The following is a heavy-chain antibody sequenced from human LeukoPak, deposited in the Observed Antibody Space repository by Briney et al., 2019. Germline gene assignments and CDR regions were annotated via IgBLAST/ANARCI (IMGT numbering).Heavy chain of an antibody. CDR3: AKAVYGSGSPLYYYYGMDV. Sequence: PGGSLRLSCAASGFTFTVYAMTWVRQAPGKGPEWVSVISGNGDDTYYADSVKGRFTLSRDNSKNTLYLQMNSLRAEDTAVYYCAKAVYGSGSPLYYYYGMDVWGQGTTLTVSS. CDR2: ISGNGDDT. J-gene: IGHJ6*02. V-gene: IGHV3-23*01. CDR1: GFTFTVYA. D-gene: IGHD3-10*01.